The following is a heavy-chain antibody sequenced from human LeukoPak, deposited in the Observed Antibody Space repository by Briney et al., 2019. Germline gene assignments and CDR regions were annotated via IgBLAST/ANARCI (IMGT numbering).Heavy chain of an antibody. CDR1: GFTFSTYA. V-gene: IGHV3-23*01. J-gene: IGHJ5*02. CDR2: ITGSGGST. Sequence: GGPLRLSCAASGFTFSTYAASWVRQAPGKGLEWVSAITGSGGSTYYADSVKGRFTISRDNSKNTFYLQMNSLRAEDTAVYYCTKGHYCNSPNCHWFDPWGQGTLVAVSS. D-gene: IGHD2-2*01. CDR3: TKGHYCNSPNCHWFDP.